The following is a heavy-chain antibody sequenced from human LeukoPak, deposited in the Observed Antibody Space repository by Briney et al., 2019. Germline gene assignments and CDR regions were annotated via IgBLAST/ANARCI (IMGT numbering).Heavy chain of an antibody. CDR2: INHSGSP. Sequence: PSETLSLTCAVSGGSFSDYYWTWIRQPPGKGLEWIGEINHSGSPNNNPSLKSRVSISFDTSKNQFSLKLTSVTAADTAVYYCGSRRTAMFGVIKGPIDYWGQGTLVTVSS. CDR1: GGSFSDYY. V-gene: IGHV4-34*01. J-gene: IGHJ4*02. D-gene: IGHD3-3*01. CDR3: GSRRTAMFGVIKGPIDY.